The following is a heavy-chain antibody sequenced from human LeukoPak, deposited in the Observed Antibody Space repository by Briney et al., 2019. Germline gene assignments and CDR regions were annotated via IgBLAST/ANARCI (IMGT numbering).Heavy chain of an antibody. D-gene: IGHD5-18*01. Sequence: GGSLRLSCAASGFTFSSYSMNWVRQAPGKGLEWVSSISSGSSYIYYADSVKGRFTISRDNAKNSLYLQMNSLRAEDAAVYYCARDPRGGYSYGYNWFDPWGQGTLVTVSS. V-gene: IGHV3-21*01. CDR1: GFTFSSYS. CDR2: ISSGSSYI. J-gene: IGHJ5*02. CDR3: ARDPRGGYSYGYNWFDP.